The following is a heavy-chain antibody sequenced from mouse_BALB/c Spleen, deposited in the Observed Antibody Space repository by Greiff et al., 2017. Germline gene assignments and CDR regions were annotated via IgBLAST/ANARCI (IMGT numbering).Heavy chain of an antibody. J-gene: IGHJ1*01. Sequence: DVQLVESGPGLVKPSQSLSLTCTVTGYSITSDYAWNWIRQFPGNKLEWMGYISYSGSTSYNPSLKSRISITRDTSKNQFFLQLNSVTTEDTATYYCARSHYRYDRENWYFDVWGAGTTVTVSS. V-gene: IGHV3-2*02. CDR2: ISYSGST. D-gene: IGHD2-14*01. CDR1: GYSITSDYA. CDR3: ARSHYRYDRENWYFDV.